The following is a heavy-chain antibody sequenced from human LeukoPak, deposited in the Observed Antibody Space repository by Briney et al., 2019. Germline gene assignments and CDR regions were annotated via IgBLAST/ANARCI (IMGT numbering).Heavy chain of an antibody. CDR3: ARGEVDDYGDYYYYYGMDV. V-gene: IGHV3-7*01. CDR1: GFTFSSYW. J-gene: IGHJ6*02. D-gene: IGHD4-17*01. Sequence: GGSLRLSCAASGFTFSSYWMSWVRQAPGKGLEWVANIKQEGSEKYYVDSVKGRFTISRDNAKNSLYLQMNSLRAEDTAVYYCARGEVDDYGDYYYYYGMDVWGQGTTVTVSS. CDR2: IKQEGSEK.